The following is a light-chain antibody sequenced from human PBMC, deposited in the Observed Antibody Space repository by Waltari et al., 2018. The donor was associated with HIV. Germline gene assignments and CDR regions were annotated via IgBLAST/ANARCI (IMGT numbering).Light chain of an antibody. V-gene: IGKV3-20*01. CDR3: QQYNISPRT. Sequence: EIVLTQSPGTLSLSPGERATLSCRASQRVSSSFLAWYQQKPGQAPRLLIYDASNRATGIPDRFSGSGSGTDFSLTISRLEPEDFAVYYCQQYNISPRTFGQGTRVEIK. CDR2: DAS. CDR1: QRVSSSF. J-gene: IGKJ1*01.